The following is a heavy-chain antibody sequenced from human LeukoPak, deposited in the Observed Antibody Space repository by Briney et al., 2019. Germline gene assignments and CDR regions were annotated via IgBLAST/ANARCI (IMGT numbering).Heavy chain of an antibody. V-gene: IGHV3-21*01. CDR3: ARDVWRYDDSSGYCFPDY. CDR2: ISSSSYYI. CDR1: GFTFSSYS. D-gene: IGHD3-22*01. J-gene: IGHJ4*02. Sequence: PGGYLRLSCAASGFTFSSYSMNWVSQAPGKGLEWISSISSSSYYIYYADSVKGRFTISRDNAKNSLYLQMNSLRAEDTAVYYCARDVWRYDDSSGYCFPDYWGQGTLVTVSS.